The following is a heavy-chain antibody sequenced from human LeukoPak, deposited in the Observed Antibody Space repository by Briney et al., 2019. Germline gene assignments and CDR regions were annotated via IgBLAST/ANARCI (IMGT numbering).Heavy chain of an antibody. V-gene: IGHV1-69*04. CDR3: ASGYSYVYYFDY. Sequence: ASVKVSCKASGGTFTSYAISWVRQAPGQGLEWMGRIIPTLGIANYAQKFQGRVTITADKSTSTAYMELSSLRSEDTAVYYCASGYSYVYYFDYWGQGTLVTVSS. CDR2: IIPTLGIA. D-gene: IGHD5-18*01. CDR1: GGTFTSYA. J-gene: IGHJ4*02.